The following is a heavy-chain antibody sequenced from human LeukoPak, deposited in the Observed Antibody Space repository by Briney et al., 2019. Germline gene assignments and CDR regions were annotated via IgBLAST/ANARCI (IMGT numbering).Heavy chain of an antibody. CDR1: GGSISSYY. V-gene: IGHV4-59*01. CDR2: IYYSGST. D-gene: IGHD3-3*01. Sequence: SETLSLTCTVSGGSISSYYWSWIRQPPGKGLERIGYIYYSGSTNYNPSLKSRVTISVDTSKNQFSLKLSSVTAADTAVYYCARDVPRFDAFDIWGQGTMVTVSS. J-gene: IGHJ3*02. CDR3: ARDVPRFDAFDI.